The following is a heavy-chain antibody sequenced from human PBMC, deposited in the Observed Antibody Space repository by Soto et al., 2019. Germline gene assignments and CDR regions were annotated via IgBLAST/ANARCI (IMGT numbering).Heavy chain of an antibody. Sequence: QVQLQESGPGLVKPSETLSLTCTVSGGSISSYYWSWIRQPPGKGLEWIGYIYYSGSTNYNPSLKSRVTISVDTSKNQFSLKLSSVTAADTAVYYCARQLGRTAAADPYYYYGMDVWGQGTTVTVSS. D-gene: IGHD6-13*01. V-gene: IGHV4-59*01. J-gene: IGHJ6*02. CDR1: GGSISSYY. CDR2: IYYSGST. CDR3: ARQLGRTAAADPYYYYGMDV.